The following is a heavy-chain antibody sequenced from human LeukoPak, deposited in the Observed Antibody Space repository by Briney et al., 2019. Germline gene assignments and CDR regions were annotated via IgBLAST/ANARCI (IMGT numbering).Heavy chain of an antibody. CDR1: GFTFRTHA. J-gene: IGHJ4*02. CDR3: AKRDSSGSYPYYFDY. D-gene: IGHD3-22*01. Sequence: GGSLRLSCVASGFTFRTHAMSWVRLAPGKGLEWAPAIGGSDGSTYYADSVKGRFTISRDNSKDTLYLKMNSLRAEDTAVYYCAKRDSSGSYPYYFDYWGQGTLVTVSS. CDR2: IGGSDGST. V-gene: IGHV3-23*01.